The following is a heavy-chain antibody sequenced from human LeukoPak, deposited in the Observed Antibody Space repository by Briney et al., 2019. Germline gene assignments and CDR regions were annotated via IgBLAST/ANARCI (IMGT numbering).Heavy chain of an antibody. D-gene: IGHD4-17*01. V-gene: IGHV3-53*01. Sequence: GGSLRLSCAASGFAFSRYSMNWVRQAPGKGLEWVSAIHTSGDTCYADSVKGRFTISRDTSKNTLYLPINSLRVEDTAVYYCIVFGDSNHWGEGTLVTVSS. CDR2: IHTSGDT. CDR1: GFAFSRYS. CDR3: IVFGDSNH. J-gene: IGHJ5*02.